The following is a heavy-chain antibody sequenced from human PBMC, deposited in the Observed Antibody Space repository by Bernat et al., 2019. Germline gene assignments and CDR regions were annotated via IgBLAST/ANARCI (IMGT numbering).Heavy chain of an antibody. D-gene: IGHD3-22*01. Sequence: QVQLVQSGAEVKKPGASVKVSCKASGYTFTSYAMHWVRQAPGQRLEWMGWINAGNGNTKYSQKFQGRVTITRDTSASTAYMELSSLRSEDTAVYYCAKGGAITMITYFDYWGQGTLVTVSS. J-gene: IGHJ4*02. CDR3: AKGGAITMITYFDY. CDR2: INAGNGNT. CDR1: GYTFTSYA. V-gene: IGHV1-3*01.